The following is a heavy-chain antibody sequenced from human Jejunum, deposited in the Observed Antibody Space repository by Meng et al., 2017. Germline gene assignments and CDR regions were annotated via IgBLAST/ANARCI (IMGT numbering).Heavy chain of an antibody. CDR2: IYHSGIT. V-gene: IGHV4-4*02. Sequence: SETLSLTCAVSGGSINSENWWSWVRQPPGKGLEWIGEIYHSGITNYNPSLKSRVTISVDTSKHQFSLKLSSVAAADAAVYYRARVRFWSGYFNYFDYWGQGTLVTVSS. CDR3: ARVRFWSGYFNYFDY. CDR1: GGSINSENW. J-gene: IGHJ4*02. D-gene: IGHD3-3*01.